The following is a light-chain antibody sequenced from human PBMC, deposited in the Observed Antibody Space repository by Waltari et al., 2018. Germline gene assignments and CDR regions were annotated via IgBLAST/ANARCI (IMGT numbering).Light chain of an antibody. CDR1: QSIGYY. CDR2: AAS. J-gene: IGKJ2*01. V-gene: IGKV1-39*01. CDR3: QQSYSTPNT. Sequence: DIQMTQSPSSLSASVGDRVTITCRTSQSIGYYLNWYQQKPGKAPQLLIYAASSLQSGVPSRLSGSGSGTHCTLTISSLQPEDCATYYCQQSYSTPNTFGQGTKLEIK.